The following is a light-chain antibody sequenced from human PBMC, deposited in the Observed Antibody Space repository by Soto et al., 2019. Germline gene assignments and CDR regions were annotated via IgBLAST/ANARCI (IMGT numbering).Light chain of an antibody. CDR1: QSVRTKD. CDR2: GAS. Sequence: ENVLTQSPGTLSLSPGERATLSCRASQSVRTKDSAWYQQKPGQAPRLLVYGASNRVPGIPDRFSGSGSGTDFTLTISCVEPDDFVVYDGKQYGSAYTFGRGTTLEFK. V-gene: IGKV3-20*01. J-gene: IGKJ2*01. CDR3: KQYGSAYT.